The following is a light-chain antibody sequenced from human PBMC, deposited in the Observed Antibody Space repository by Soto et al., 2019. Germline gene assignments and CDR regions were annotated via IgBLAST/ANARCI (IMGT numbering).Light chain of an antibody. CDR1: QSISSY. V-gene: IGKV1-39*01. CDR2: AAS. J-gene: IGKJ2*01. CDR3: QQSYSTPPT. Sequence: DIQMTQSPSSLSASVGDRVTITCRASQSISSYLNWYQQKPGKAPKLLIYAASSLQSGVPSRFSGSGSGTDCTITISSLQPEDFATYYCQQSYSTPPTFGQGTKLEIK.